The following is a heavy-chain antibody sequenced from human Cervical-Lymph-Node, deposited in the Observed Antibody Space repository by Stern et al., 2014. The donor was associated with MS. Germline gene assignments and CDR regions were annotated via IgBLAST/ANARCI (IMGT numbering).Heavy chain of an antibody. CDR3: ARDKGYTSSLGYWFDP. D-gene: IGHD6-19*01. V-gene: IGHV4-4*02. CDR2: IFHSETT. J-gene: IGHJ5*02. CDR1: GGSVISGNW. Sequence: QVQLQESGPGLVKPSGTLSLTCAVSGGSVISGNWWSWVRQPPGKGLEWIGEIFHSETTNFNPSFKSRFTISIDKSQNQFSLKLTSVTAADTAVYYCARDKGYTSSLGYWFDPWGQGTLVTVSS.